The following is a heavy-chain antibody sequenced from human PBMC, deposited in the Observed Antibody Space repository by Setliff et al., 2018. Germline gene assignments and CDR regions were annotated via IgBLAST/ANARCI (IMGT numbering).Heavy chain of an antibody. V-gene: IGHV1-69*05. CDR3: ARDRDSSGYPYYFDY. Sequence: SVKVSCKASGGTLSSYAITWVRQAPGQGLEWMGGIIPIFGTAKYAQKFQGWVTMTRDTSISTAYMELSRLRSDDTAVYYCARDRDSSGYPYYFDYWGQGTLVTVS. J-gene: IGHJ4*02. CDR2: IIPIFGTA. D-gene: IGHD3-22*01. CDR1: GGTLSSYA.